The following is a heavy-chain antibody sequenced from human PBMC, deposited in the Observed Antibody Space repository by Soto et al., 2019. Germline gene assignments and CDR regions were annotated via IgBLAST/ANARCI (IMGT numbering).Heavy chain of an antibody. CDR2: IIPIFGTA. D-gene: IGHD3-3*01. V-gene: IGHV1-69*13. Sequence: ASVKVSCKASGGTFSSYAIIWVRQAPGQGLEWMGGIIPIFGTANYAQKFQGRVTITADESTSTAYMELSSLRSEDTAGYYCARVFLPQYYYYYYVMDVWGQGTTVPVPS. CDR1: GGTFSSYA. J-gene: IGHJ6*02. CDR3: ARVFLPQYYYYYYVMDV.